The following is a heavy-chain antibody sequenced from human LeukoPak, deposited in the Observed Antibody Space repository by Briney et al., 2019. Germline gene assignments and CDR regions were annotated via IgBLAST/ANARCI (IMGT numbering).Heavy chain of an antibody. D-gene: IGHD3-10*01. V-gene: IGHV1-2*02. Sequence: ASVKVSCKASGYTFTGYYMHWVRQAPGQGLEWVGWINPNSGGTNYSQKFQGRVTMTRDTSISTAYMELSRLRSDDTAVYYCARDAGLGEYSHDYWGQGTLVTVSS. J-gene: IGHJ4*02. CDR1: GYTFTGYY. CDR3: ARDAGLGEYSHDY. CDR2: INPNSGGT.